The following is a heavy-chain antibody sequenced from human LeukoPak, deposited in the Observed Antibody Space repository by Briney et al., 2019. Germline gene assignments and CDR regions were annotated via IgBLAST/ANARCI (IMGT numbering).Heavy chain of an antibody. V-gene: IGHV1-69*08. J-gene: IGHJ4*02. Sequence: ASVKVSCKASGGTFSSYIVSWVRQAPGQGLEWIGRVIPMYDTTKYAQRFQGRVTMTADKSTGTAYMELGRLRSEGTATYYCVRDYDTSGPQKTFFDFWGQGTQVTVSS. CDR3: VRDYDTSGPQKTFFDF. CDR2: VIPMYDTT. CDR1: GGTFSSYI. D-gene: IGHD3-22*01.